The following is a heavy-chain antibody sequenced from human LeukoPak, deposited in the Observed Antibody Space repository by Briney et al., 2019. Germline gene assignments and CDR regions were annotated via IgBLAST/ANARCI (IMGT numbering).Heavy chain of an antibody. CDR2: IYYSGST. Sequence: SETLSLTCTVSGGSISSYYWSWIRQPPGKGLEWIGYIYYSGSTNYNPSLKSRVTISVDTSKNQFSLKLSSVTAADTAVYYCTRGWSAGGVFDIWGQGTMVTVSS. V-gene: IGHV4-59*08. CDR3: TRGWSAGGVFDI. J-gene: IGHJ3*02. CDR1: GGSISSYY. D-gene: IGHD3-16*01.